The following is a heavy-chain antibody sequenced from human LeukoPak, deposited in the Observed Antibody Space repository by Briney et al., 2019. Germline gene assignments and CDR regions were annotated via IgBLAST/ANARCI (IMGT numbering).Heavy chain of an antibody. CDR1: GFTFSSYA. J-gene: IGHJ6*02. V-gene: IGHV3-23*01. CDR2: INDTGGST. Sequence: TGGSLRLSCAASGFTFSSYAMSWVRQAPGEGLEWVSAINDTGGSTYYADSVKGRFTISRDNSKNTLYLQMNSLRAEDTAIYYCAKDILSLYSYYYGMDVWGQGTTVTV. CDR3: AKDILSLYSYYYGMDV.